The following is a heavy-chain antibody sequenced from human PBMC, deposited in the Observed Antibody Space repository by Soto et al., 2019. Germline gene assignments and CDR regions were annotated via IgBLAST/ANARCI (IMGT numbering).Heavy chain of an antibody. J-gene: IGHJ4*02. Sequence: SDTLXLTCAVSGGSFSGYYWSWIRQPPGKGLAWIGEINHSGSTHYNPSLKRRVTLSVDTSKHQFSLKLSSVTAADTAVYYCARGRSVRYYYGSGTPGPLHYWGQGTLVTVSS. CDR2: INHSGST. CDR1: GGSFSGYY. V-gene: IGHV4-34*01. D-gene: IGHD3-10*01. CDR3: ARGRSVRYYYGSGTPGPLHY.